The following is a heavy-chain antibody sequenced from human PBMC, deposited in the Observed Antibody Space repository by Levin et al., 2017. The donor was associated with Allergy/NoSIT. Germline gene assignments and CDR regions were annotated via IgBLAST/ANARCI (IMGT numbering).Heavy chain of an antibody. J-gene: IGHJ4*02. CDR1: GGSISSSSYY. CDR3: ARPPVTSGPFDY. D-gene: IGHD5-18*01. CDR2: IYYSGST. Sequence: SETLSLTCTVSGGSISSSSYYWGWIRQPPGKGLEWIGSIYYSGSTYYNPSLKSRVTISVDTSKNQFSLKLSSVTAADTAVYYCARPPVTSGPFDYWGQGTLVTVSS. V-gene: IGHV4-39*01.